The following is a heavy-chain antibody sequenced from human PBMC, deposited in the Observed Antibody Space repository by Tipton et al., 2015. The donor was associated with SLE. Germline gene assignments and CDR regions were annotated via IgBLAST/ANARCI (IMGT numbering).Heavy chain of an antibody. CDR1: GFSFNDYA. Sequence: SLRLSCAASGFSFNDYAMHWVRQAPGKGLQWVSGISWNSDYIAYADSVEGRFTISRDSAKNSLYLQMNSLRAEDTAVYYCARDGLVLDYFDNWGQGTLVTVSS. V-gene: IGHV3-9*01. D-gene: IGHD6-19*01. CDR3: ARDGLVLDYFDN. J-gene: IGHJ4*02. CDR2: ISWNSDYI.